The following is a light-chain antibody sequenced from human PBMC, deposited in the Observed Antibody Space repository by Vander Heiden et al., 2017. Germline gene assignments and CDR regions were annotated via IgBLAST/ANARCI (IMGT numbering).Light chain of an antibody. CDR1: PTVFSSGSNRNN. CDR2: WAS. V-gene: IGKV4-1*01. CDR3: HQSHNAPYT. Sequence: KPSPTVFSSGSNRNNLTWFQQKTGQPPKLLIYWASSRLSGVPDPFSGSGSATAYTLIIISLLAHDVSVYYCHQSHNAPYTFGQGTKLEI. J-gene: IGKJ2*01.